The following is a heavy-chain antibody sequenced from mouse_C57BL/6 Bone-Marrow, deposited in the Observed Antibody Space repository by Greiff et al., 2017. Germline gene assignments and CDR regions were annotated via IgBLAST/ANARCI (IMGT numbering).Heavy chain of an antibody. J-gene: IGHJ4*01. Sequence: VQLQQSGPGLVQPSQSLSITCTVSGFSLTSYGVHWVRQSPGKGLEWLGVIWSGGSTDYNAAFISRLSISKDNSKSQVFFKMNSLQADDTAIYYCAVPTVARHYYAMDYWGQGTSVTVSS. CDR2: IWSGGST. V-gene: IGHV2-2*01. CDR1: GFSLTSYG. CDR3: AVPTVARHYYAMDY. D-gene: IGHD1-1*01.